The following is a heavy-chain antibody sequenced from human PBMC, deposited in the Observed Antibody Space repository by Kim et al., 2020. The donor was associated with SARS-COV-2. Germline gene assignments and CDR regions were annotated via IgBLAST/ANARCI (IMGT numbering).Heavy chain of an antibody. J-gene: IGHJ4*02. Sequence: GGSLRLSCTTSGFTFTGYAMSWVRQAPGKGLEWVSSIDGSDGTTYYVVSVKGRFTISRDNSKNTLYLQMSNLRADDTAVYYCMKGGWGWIWDHWGQGTLV. V-gene: IGHV3-23*01. CDR2: IDGSDGTT. D-gene: IGHD2-2*03. CDR3: MKGGWGWIWDH. CDR1: GFTFTGYA.